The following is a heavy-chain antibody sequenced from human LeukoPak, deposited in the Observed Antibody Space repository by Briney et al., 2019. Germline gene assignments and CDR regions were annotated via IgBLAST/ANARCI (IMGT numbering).Heavy chain of an antibody. CDR3: ARDHDYGPGY. CDR2: IKPDSGAT. J-gene: IGHJ4*02. CDR1: GYTFTVHY. D-gene: IGHD3-10*01. V-gene: IGHV1-2*02. Sequence: ASVKVSCKASGYTFTVHYMHWLRQAPGQGLEWMGWIKPDSGATNLEQNFQGRVTMTSDTSINTAYMELSSLTSDDTAMYYCARDHDYGPGYWGQGTLVTVSA.